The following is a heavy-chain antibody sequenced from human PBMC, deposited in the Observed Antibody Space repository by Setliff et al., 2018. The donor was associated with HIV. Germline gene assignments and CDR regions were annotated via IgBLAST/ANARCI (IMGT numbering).Heavy chain of an antibody. CDR1: GGSFSGSY. V-gene: IGHV4-34*01. D-gene: IGHD2-21*02. J-gene: IGHJ4*02. Sequence: SETLSLTCAVHGGSFSGSYWSWIRQPPGKGLEWIGELNYVGVTDHNPSLKSRVTISVEASKRQWSLKLNSVTAADTAVYYCATTECRGADCPQMYDYWGQGILVTVS. CDR2: LNYVGVT. CDR3: ATTECRGADCPQMYDY.